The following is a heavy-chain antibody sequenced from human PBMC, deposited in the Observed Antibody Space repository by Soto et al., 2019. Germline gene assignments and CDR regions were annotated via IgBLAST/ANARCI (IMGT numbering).Heavy chain of an antibody. CDR3: ARHFTVTDAFDI. CDR1: GYSFTSYW. V-gene: IGHV5-10-1*01. CDR2: IDPSDSYT. Sequence: PRESLKISCKGSGYSFTSYWISWVRQMPGKGLEWMGRIDPSDSYTNYSPSFQGHVTISADKSISTAYLQWSSLKASDTAMYYCARHFTVTDAFDIWGQGTMVTVSS. D-gene: IGHD4-17*01. J-gene: IGHJ3*02.